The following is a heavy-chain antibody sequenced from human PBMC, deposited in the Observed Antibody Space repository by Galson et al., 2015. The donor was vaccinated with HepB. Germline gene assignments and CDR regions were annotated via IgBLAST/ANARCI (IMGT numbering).Heavy chain of an antibody. J-gene: IGHJ6*02. Sequence: SLRLSCAASGFTFSSFAFHWVRQAPGKGLEWVAVISYDGSNKYYADSVKGQFTISRDNSRNTLYLQMNSLRADDTAVYYCARAAHCSTTSCYTYCYYYAMDVWGQGTTVTVSS. CDR2: ISYDGSNK. CDR1: GFTFSSFA. D-gene: IGHD2-2*01. V-gene: IGHV3-30*04. CDR3: ARAAHCSTTSCYTYCYYYAMDV.